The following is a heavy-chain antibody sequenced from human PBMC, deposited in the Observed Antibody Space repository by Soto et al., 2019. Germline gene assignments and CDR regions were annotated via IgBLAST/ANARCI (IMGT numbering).Heavy chain of an antibody. D-gene: IGHD2-15*01. CDR3: ARVRAVAATWGEEEDAFDI. Sequence: ASVKVSCKASGYTFTSYAMHWVRQAPGQRLEWMGWINAGNGNTKYSQKFQGRVTITRDTSASTAYMELSSLRSEDTAVYYCARVRAVAATWGEEEDAFDIWGQGTMVTVSS. CDR2: INAGNGNT. V-gene: IGHV1-3*01. J-gene: IGHJ3*02. CDR1: GYTFTSYA.